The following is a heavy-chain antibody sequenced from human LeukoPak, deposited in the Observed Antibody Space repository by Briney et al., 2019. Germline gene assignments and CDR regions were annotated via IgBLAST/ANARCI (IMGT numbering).Heavy chain of an antibody. V-gene: IGHV3-23*01. J-gene: IGHJ4*02. D-gene: IGHD1-26*01. CDR1: GFTFSSYA. CDR3: AKSSGSYIVYFDY. Sequence: GGSLRLSCAASGFTFSSYAMSWVRQAPGKGLEGVSAISGSGGSTYYADSVKGRFTISRDNSKNTLYLQMNSLRAEDTAVYYCAKSSGSYIVYFDYWGQRTLVTVSS. CDR2: ISGSGGST.